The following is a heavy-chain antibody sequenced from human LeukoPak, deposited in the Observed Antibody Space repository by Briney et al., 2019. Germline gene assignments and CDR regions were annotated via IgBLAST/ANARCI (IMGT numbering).Heavy chain of an antibody. CDR2: INPNSGGT. Sequence: ASVKVSFTASGYTFTGYYMHWVRQAPGQGLEWMGWINPNSGGTNYAQKFQGRVTITRDTAISTAYMELSRLRSDDTAVYYCARGGSSSSARSLLIDPWGQGTLVTVSS. J-gene: IGHJ5*02. CDR3: ARGGSSSSARSLLIDP. D-gene: IGHD6-6*01. CDR1: GYTFTGYY. V-gene: IGHV1-2*02.